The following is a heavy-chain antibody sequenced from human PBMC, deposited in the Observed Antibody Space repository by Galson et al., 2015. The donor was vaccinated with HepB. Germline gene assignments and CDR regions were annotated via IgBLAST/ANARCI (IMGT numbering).Heavy chain of an antibody. Sequence: LTCTVSGGSISSGGYYWSWIRQHPGKGLEWIGYIYYSGSTYYNPSLKSRVTISVDTSKNQFSLKLSSVTAADTAVYYCARDQREYYYDSSGYRTGRAFDIWGQGTMVTVSS. CDR3: ARDQREYYYDSSGYRTGRAFDI. D-gene: IGHD3-22*01. V-gene: IGHV4-31*03. J-gene: IGHJ3*02. CDR1: GGSISSGGYY. CDR2: IYYSGST.